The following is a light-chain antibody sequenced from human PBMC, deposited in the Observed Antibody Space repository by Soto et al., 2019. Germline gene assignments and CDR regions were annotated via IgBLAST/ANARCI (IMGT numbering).Light chain of an antibody. Sequence: QSVLTQPASVSGSPGQSITISCTGTSSDVGSYNLVSWYQQHPGKAPKLMIYEGSKRPSGVSNRFSGSKSGNTASLTISGLQAEDEADYYCCSYAGRDDVFGTGTKVTVL. CDR2: EGS. J-gene: IGLJ1*01. V-gene: IGLV2-23*01. CDR1: SSDVGSYNL. CDR3: CSYAGRDDV.